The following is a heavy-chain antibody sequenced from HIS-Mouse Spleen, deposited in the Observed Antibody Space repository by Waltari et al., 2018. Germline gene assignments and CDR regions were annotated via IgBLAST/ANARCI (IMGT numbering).Heavy chain of an antibody. Sequence: QLQLQESGPGLVKPSETLSLTCTVSGGSISSSSYYWCWIRQPPGKGLEWIGSFYSSGGTYYNPSLKGRVTISVDTSKNQCSLKLSSVTAADTAVYYCARHYYDILTGYYNPFDYWGQGTLVTVSS. CDR1: GGSISSSSYY. V-gene: IGHV4-39*01. CDR2: FYSSGGT. J-gene: IGHJ4*02. D-gene: IGHD3-9*01. CDR3: ARHYYDILTGYYNPFDY.